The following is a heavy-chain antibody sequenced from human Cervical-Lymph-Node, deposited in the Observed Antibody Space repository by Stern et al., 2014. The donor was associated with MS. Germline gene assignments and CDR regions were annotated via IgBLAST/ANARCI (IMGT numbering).Heavy chain of an antibody. CDR2: ISAFNGNT. CDR1: GYTFTSYS. CDR3: ARGLLGSENAFDI. Sequence: VQLVQSGAEVKKPGASVKVSCKASGYTFTSYSISWVRQAPGQGVEWMGWISAFNGNTSDSQKHQGRVTRITGTSTSTAYMEQRSLRTDDTAVYYCARGLLGSENAFDIWGQGTMVTVSS. J-gene: IGHJ3*02. V-gene: IGHV1-18*01. D-gene: IGHD2-15*01.